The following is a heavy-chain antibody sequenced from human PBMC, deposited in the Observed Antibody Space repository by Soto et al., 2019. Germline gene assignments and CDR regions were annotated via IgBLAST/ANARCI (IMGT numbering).Heavy chain of an antibody. CDR3: ARERALLLWFGELINWFDP. CDR2: INHSGST. Sequence: SETLSLTCAVYGGSFNGYYWSWIRQPPGKGLEWIGEINHSGSTNYNPSLKSRVTISVDTSKNQFSLKLSSVTAADTAVYYCARERALLLWFGELINWFDPWGQGTLVTVSS. CDR1: GGSFNGYY. V-gene: IGHV4-34*01. J-gene: IGHJ5*02. D-gene: IGHD3-10*01.